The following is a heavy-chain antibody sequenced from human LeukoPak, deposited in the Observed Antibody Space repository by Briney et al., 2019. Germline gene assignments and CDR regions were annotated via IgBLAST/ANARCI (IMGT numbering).Heavy chain of an antibody. CDR3: ARGGGFGELFFNWFDP. J-gene: IGHJ5*02. V-gene: IGHV4-59*01. CDR1: GGSINTYY. Sequence: LETLSLTCTVSGGSINTYYWSWIRQPPGKGLEWIGNIYYTGSTIYNPSLESRVTMSVDTSENQFSLKLSSVTAADTAVYYCARGGGFGELFFNWFDPWGQGTLVTASS. CDR2: IYYTGST. D-gene: IGHD3-10*01.